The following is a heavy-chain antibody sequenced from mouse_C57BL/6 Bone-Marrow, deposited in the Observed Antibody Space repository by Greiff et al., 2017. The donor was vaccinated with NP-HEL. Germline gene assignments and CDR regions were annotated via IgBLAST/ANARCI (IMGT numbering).Heavy chain of an antibody. J-gene: IGHJ4*01. CDR3: ARSYYGSSHYYAMDY. CDR1: GYTFTSYW. Sequence: VQLQQPGTELVKPGASVKLSCKASGYTFTSYWMHWVKQRPGQGLEWIGNINPSDGGTNYNEKFKSKATLTVDKSSSTAYMQLSSLTSEDSAVYYCARSYYGSSHYYAMDYWGQGTSVTVSS. V-gene: IGHV1-53*01. D-gene: IGHD1-1*01. CDR2: INPSDGGT.